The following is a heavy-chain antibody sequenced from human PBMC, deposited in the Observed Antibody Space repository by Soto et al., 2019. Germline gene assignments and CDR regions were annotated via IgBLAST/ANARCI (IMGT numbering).Heavy chain of an antibody. Sequence: DVQLVESGGGLIQPGESLRLSCAAFGLTISGKKYVAWVRQAPGKGLEWVSALYDVDGSFYADSVTGRFTTSSDSSKTAVYLQMNDLSPDDTAVYYCETWHEREHAFDVWGQGTTVTISS. CDR2: LYDVDGS. CDR1: GLTISGKKY. J-gene: IGHJ3*01. CDR3: ETWHEREHAFDV. D-gene: IGHD1-1*01. V-gene: IGHV3-53*01.